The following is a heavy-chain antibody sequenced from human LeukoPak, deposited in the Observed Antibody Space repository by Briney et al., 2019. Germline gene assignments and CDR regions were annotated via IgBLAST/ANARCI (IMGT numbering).Heavy chain of an antibody. CDR1: GYTFTSYD. D-gene: IGHD3-22*01. V-gene: IGHV1-8*01. CDR2: MNPNSGNT. Sequence: GASVKVSCKASGYTFTSYDISWVRQATGQGLEWMGWMNPNSGNTGYAQKFQGRVTMTRNTSISTAYMELSSLRSEDTAVYYCARGRIFDSSGYYYYYYGMDVWGQGTTVTVSS. J-gene: IGHJ6*02. CDR3: ARGRIFDSSGYYYYYYGMDV.